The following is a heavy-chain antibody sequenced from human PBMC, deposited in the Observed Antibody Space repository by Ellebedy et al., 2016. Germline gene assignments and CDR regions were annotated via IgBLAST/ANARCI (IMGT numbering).Heavy chain of an antibody. V-gene: IGHV4-59*12. Sequence: SETLSLXCTVSGGSISTYYWSWIRQPPGKGLEWIGYIYYSGSTNYNPSLKSRVTISVGTSKNQFSLKLSSVTAADTAVYYCARGGFGGVIVYYYYGMDVWGQGTTVTVSS. CDR3: ARGGFGGVIVYYYYGMDV. D-gene: IGHD3-16*02. CDR1: GGSISTYY. J-gene: IGHJ6*02. CDR2: IYYSGST.